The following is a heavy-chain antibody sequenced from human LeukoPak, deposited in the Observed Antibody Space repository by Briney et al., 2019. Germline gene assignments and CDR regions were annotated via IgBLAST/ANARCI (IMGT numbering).Heavy chain of an antibody. CDR1: GDSVSSKSAA. Sequence: SQTLSLICAISGDSVSSKSAAWSWISQSPSRGLEWLGRSYYRSKCYDDYAVSMKSRITINPDTSKNQFSRHLNSVTPEDTAVYYCATGAVGQHGSKGDALDIWGQGTMVTVSS. CDR2: SYYRSKCYD. D-gene: IGHD1-1*01. CDR3: ATGAVGQHGSKGDALDI. J-gene: IGHJ3*02. V-gene: IGHV6-1*01.